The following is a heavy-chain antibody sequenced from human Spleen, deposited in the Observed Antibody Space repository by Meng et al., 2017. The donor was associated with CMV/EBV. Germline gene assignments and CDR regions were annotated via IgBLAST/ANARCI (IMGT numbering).Heavy chain of an antibody. CDR3: ARDLIAAAGTSY. J-gene: IGHJ4*02. CDR2: IYTREGT. CDR1: GDATSSGNW. D-gene: IGHD6-13*01. V-gene: IGHV4-55*08. Sequence: QAQGKEPGAGVVMPFGTRARMCAGSGDATSSGNWLIWVRQPPGTGLEWIGGIYTREGTNYIPSLKSRVTVSVDTSKTQFSLKLSCVTAADTAVYYCARDLIAAAGTSYWGQGTLVTVSS.